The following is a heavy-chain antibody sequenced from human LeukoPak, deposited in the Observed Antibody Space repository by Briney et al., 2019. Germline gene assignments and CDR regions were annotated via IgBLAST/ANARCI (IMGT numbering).Heavy chain of an antibody. D-gene: IGHD2-2*01. V-gene: IGHV4-59*01. CDR2: FYNSGTT. CDR1: GVSISTYY. CDR3: AREIVVVPAAMFWFDP. Sequence: SETLSLTCTVSGVSISTYYWSWIRQPPGKGLEWIGYFYNSGTTNHNPSLKPRVTISVDTSKNQFSLMLTSVTAADTAVYYCAREIVVVPAAMFWFDPWGQGTLVTVSS. J-gene: IGHJ5*02.